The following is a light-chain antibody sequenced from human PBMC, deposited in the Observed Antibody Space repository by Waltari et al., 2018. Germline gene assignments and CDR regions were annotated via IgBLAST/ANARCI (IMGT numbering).Light chain of an antibody. CDR3: CSYVDSRTFEWV. Sequence: QSALTQPASVSGSPGQSITISCTGTSRDIGTYTLFSWYQQYPGKAPKLIICEVTKRPSGVSDRFSGSKSGSTASLTISGLQPEDEADYYCCSYVDSRTFEWVFGGGTKLTVL. V-gene: IGLV2-23*02. J-gene: IGLJ3*02. CDR1: SRDIGTYTL. CDR2: EVT.